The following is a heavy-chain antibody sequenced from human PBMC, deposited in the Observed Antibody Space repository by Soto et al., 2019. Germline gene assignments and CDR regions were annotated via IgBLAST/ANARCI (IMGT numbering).Heavy chain of an antibody. CDR1: GGSISISNW. V-gene: IGHV4-4*02. Sequence: QVQLQESGPGLVKPSETLSLTCAVSGGSISISNWWSWVRQTPGKGLEWIGQIHHSGSTNYSPSPASGVTISVYNSKNQFFLKLNSVTAADTAVYYCAGGGYYFYMVVWGKGTTVTVSS. D-gene: IGHD3-16*01. J-gene: IGHJ6*03. CDR3: AGGGYYFYMVV. CDR2: IHHSGST.